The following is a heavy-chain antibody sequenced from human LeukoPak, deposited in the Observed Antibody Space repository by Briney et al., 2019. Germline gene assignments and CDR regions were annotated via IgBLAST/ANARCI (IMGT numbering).Heavy chain of an antibody. D-gene: IGHD7-27*01. CDR1: GFTFSSYS. CDR2: ISSSSSYI. V-gene: IGHV3-21*01. J-gene: IGHJ4*02. CDR3: ASGGYALGIRKDPFDY. Sequence: GGSLRLSRAASGFTFSSYSMNWVRQAPGKGLEWVSSISSSSSYIYYADSVKGRFTISRDNAKNSLYLQMNSLRAEDTAVYYCASGGYALGIRKDPFDYWGQGTLVTVSS.